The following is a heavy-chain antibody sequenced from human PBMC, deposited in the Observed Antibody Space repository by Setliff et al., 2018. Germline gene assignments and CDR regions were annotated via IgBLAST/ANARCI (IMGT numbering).Heavy chain of an antibody. CDR3: ARSLVGATTGIDY. D-gene: IGHD1-26*01. CDR1: GFTFSSYA. Sequence: HPGGSLRLSCAASGFTFSSYAMHWVRQAPGKGLEWVAVISYDGSNKYYADSVKGRFTISRDNSKNTLYLQMNSLRVEDTAVYYCARSLVGATTGIDYWGQGTLVTVSS. V-gene: IGHV3-30-3*01. CDR2: ISYDGSNK. J-gene: IGHJ4*02.